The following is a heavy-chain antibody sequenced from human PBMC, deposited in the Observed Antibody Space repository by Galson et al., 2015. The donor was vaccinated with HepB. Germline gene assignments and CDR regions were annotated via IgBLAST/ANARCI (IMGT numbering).Heavy chain of an antibody. CDR2: ISGSGGGT. J-gene: IGHJ6*02. CDR3: LVVPAARESNYYYYGMDV. V-gene: IGHV3-23*01. Sequence: SLRLSCAASGFTFSSYAMSWVRQAPGKGLEWVSAISGSGGGTYYADSVKGRFTISRDNSKNTLYLQMNSLRAEDTAVYYCLVVPAARESNYYYYGMDVWGQGTTVTVSS. CDR1: GFTFSSYA. D-gene: IGHD2-2*01.